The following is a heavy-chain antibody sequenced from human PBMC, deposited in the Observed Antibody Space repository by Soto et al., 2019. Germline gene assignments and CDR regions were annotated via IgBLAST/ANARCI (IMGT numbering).Heavy chain of an antibody. CDR3: ARGGGSGWCVDY. CDR2: IYYDGST. CDR1: GASISSSSFY. Sequence: SETLSLTCTVSGASISSSSFYWGWIRQPPGKGLESIANIYYDGSTYYNPSLKSRVTISVDTSKNQFSLKLNSVTAADTAVYYCARGGGSGWCVDYWGQGSLVTVSS. V-gene: IGHV4-39*01. D-gene: IGHD6-19*01. J-gene: IGHJ4*02.